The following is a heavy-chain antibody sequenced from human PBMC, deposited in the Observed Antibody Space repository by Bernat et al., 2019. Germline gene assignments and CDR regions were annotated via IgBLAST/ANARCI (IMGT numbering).Heavy chain of an antibody. CDR2: INHSGST. J-gene: IGHJ6*03. D-gene: IGHD2-2*01. Sequence: QVQLQQWGAGLLKPSETLSLTCAVYGGSFSDYYWSWIRQPPGKGLEWIGEINHSGSTNYNPSLKSRVTISVDTSKNKFSRKLSSVTAADTAVYFCARGDIVVVPAARVYDYYMDVWGKGTTVTVSS. CDR1: GGSFSDYY. CDR3: ARGDIVVVPAARVYDYYMDV. V-gene: IGHV4-34*01.